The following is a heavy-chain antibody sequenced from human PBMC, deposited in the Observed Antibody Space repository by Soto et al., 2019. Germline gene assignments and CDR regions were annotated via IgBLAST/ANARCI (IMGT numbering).Heavy chain of an antibody. V-gene: IGHV3-23*01. CDR3: ARVASDYINSVDH. Sequence: DVQLLESGGGLVQPGESLRLSCAASGFTFNAYAMTWVRQAPGKGLEWVSAIGGSGGNRYYAGSVRGRFTISRDNSKDTVDLQMNSLRVEDTAVYYCARVASDYINSVDHWGQGILVSVSS. CDR1: GFTFNAYA. J-gene: IGHJ4*02. D-gene: IGHD4-4*01. CDR2: IGGSGGNR.